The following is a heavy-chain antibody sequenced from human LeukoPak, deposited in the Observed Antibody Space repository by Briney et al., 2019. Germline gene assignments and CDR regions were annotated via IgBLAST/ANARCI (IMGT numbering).Heavy chain of an antibody. CDR1: GFTFSSYG. Sequence: GGSLRLSSAASGFTFSSYGMHWVRPAPGKGLEWVAVISYDGSNKYYADSVKGRFTISRDNSKNTLYLQMNSLRAEDTAVYYCAKDEIAAAGPDSWGQGTLVTVSS. CDR2: ISYDGSNK. V-gene: IGHV3-30*18. J-gene: IGHJ4*02. D-gene: IGHD6-13*01. CDR3: AKDEIAAAGPDS.